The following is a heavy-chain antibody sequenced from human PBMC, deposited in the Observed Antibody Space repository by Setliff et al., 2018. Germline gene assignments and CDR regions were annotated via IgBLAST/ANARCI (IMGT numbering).Heavy chain of an antibody. J-gene: IGHJ6*03. CDR3: ARTYCSDTSCYDYYYYMDV. CDR2: INRDGNNK. CDR1: GFTFSSYW. Sequence: ETLSLSCAASGFTFSSYWMYWVRQAPGKGLVWVSRINRDGNNKDHADSVKGRFTISRDNAKNSLYLQMNSLRAANTAVYYCARTYCSDTSCYDYYYYMDVWGKGTTVTVSS. V-gene: IGHV3-74*01. D-gene: IGHD2-2*01.